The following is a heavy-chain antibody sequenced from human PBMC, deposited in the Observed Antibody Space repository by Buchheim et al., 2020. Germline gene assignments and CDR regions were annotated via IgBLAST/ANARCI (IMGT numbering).Heavy chain of an antibody. V-gene: IGHV3-30*04. CDR2: ISYDGSNK. CDR3: AREYYDSSGYAFDI. Sequence: QVQLVESGGGVVQPGRSLRLSCAASGFTFSSYAMHWVRQAPGKGLEWVAVISYDGSNKYYADSVKGRFTISRDNSKNTLYLQMNSLRAEDTAVYYCAREYYDSSGYAFDIWGQGT. J-gene: IGHJ3*02. D-gene: IGHD3-22*01. CDR1: GFTFSSYA.